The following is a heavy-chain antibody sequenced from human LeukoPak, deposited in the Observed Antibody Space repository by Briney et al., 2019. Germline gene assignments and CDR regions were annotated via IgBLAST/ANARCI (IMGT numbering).Heavy chain of an antibody. V-gene: IGHV4-34*01. D-gene: IGHD1-26*01. Sequence: SETLSLTCAVYGGSFSGYYWSWIRQPPGKGLEWIGEINHSGSTNYNPSLKSRVTISVDTSKNQFSLKLSSVTAADTAVYFCVRHYVLHIVGPSYWGRGILVTVSS. CDR3: VRHYVLHIVGPSY. CDR2: INHSGST. J-gene: IGHJ4*02. CDR1: GGSFSGYY.